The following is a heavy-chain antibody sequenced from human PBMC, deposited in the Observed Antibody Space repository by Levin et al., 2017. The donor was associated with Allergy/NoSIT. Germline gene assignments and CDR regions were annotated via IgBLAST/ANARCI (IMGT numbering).Heavy chain of an antibody. J-gene: IGHJ4*02. D-gene: IGHD5-24*01. Sequence: GGSLRLSCAASGFTFSSYAMSWVRQAPGKGLEWVSAISGSCGSSYFAVSVPVRFTISRDNSKNTPYLQRNSLRAEDTAVYYCAKDLGRWLPSLSYFDYWGQGTLVTVSS. CDR2: ISGSCGSS. CDR3: AKDLGRWLPSLSYFDY. V-gene: IGHV3-23*01. CDR1: GFTFSSYA.